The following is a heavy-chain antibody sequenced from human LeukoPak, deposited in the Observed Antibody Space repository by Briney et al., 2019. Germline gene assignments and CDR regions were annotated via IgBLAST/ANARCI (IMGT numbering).Heavy chain of an antibody. J-gene: IGHJ4*02. CDR1: GYTFTGYY. CDR2: INPNSGGT. D-gene: IGHD3-3*01. V-gene: IGHV1-2*02. CDR3: ARARGYDFWSGIYYSDY. Sequence: ASVKVSCKASGYTFTGYYMHWVRQAPGQGLEWMGWINPNSGGTNYAQKFQGRVTMTRDTSISTAYMELSRLRSDDTAVYYCARARGYDFWSGIYYSDYWGQGTLVTVSS.